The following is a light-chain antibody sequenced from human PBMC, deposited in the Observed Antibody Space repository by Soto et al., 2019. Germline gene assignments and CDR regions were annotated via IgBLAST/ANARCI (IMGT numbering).Light chain of an antibody. Sequence: TLSVSPGEGATLSCRASQGIGDTLAWYQHKPGQTPRLLIYDTSTRATGFPARFSGSGSGTEFNLTISILQSEDFGIYDCQPYTDCLLDTFAEGT. CDR1: QGIGDT. CDR2: DTS. V-gene: IGKV3-15*01. CDR3: QPYTDCLLDT. J-gene: IGKJ4*01.